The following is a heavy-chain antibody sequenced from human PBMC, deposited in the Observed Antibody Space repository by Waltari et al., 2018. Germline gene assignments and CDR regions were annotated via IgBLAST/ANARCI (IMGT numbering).Heavy chain of an antibody. D-gene: IGHD3-22*01. CDR2: MNPNSRNT. CDR3: AMGKWLDY. V-gene: IGHV1-8*02. CDR1: GYTFTSYD. J-gene: IGHJ4*02. Sequence: QVQLVQSGAEVKKPGASVKVSCKASGYTFTSYDINWVRPATGQELGWIGWMNPNSRNTGYRKKFNSRGTKTRSTSMSTAYMGLNILRAEDTAVDHRAMGKWLDYWGQGALVTVSS.